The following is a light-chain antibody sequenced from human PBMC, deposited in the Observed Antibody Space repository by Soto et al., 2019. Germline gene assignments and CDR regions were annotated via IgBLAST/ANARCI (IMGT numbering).Light chain of an antibody. V-gene: IGKV3-20*01. CDR2: GAS. J-gene: IGKJ4*01. CDR1: QSVSSN. Sequence: ETVLTQSPGTLSLSPGERATLSCRASQSVSSNLSWYQQKPGQAPRLLIYGASTRATGIPARFSGSGSGTDFTLTISRLEPEDFAVYYCQQYGSLPLTFGGGTKVDIK. CDR3: QQYGSLPLT.